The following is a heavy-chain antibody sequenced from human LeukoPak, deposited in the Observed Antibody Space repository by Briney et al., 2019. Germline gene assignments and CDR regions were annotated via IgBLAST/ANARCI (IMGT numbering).Heavy chain of an antibody. CDR3: ARDEVWFGELSYYYYGMDV. CDR1: GFTVSSKY. V-gene: IGHV3-66*01. J-gene: IGHJ6*02. Sequence: PGGSLRLSCTASGFTVSSKYMNWVRQVPGKSLEWVSVLYPDGSTYYPDSLKGRFTISRDNSKNTLYLQMNSLRAEDTAVYYCARDEVWFGELSYYYYGMDVWGQGTTVTVSS. D-gene: IGHD3-10*01. CDR2: LYPDGST.